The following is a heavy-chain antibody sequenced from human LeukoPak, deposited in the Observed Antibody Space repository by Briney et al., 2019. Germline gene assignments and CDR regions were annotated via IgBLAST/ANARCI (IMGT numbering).Heavy chain of an antibody. CDR3: ARDDGFRSLDY. J-gene: IGHJ4*02. CDR2: IKQDGSEK. Sequence: GGSLRFSCAASGFTFSSYWMIWVRQAPGKGLEWVANIKQDGSEKYYVDSVKGRFIISRDNAKNSLYLQMNSLRAEDTAVYYCARDDGFRSLDYWGQGTLVTVSS. CDR1: GFTFSSYW. D-gene: IGHD1-14*01. V-gene: IGHV3-7*04.